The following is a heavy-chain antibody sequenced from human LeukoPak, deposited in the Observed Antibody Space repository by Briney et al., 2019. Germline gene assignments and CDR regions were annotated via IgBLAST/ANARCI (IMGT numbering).Heavy chain of an antibody. CDR2: IYYSGST. D-gene: IGHD3-10*01. V-gene: IGHV4-59*12. CDR1: GGSISTYY. CDR3: ARGFASVPFDY. J-gene: IGHJ4*02. Sequence: SETLSLTCTVSGGSISTYYWSWIRQPPGKGLEWIGYIYYSGSTNYNPSLKSRVTISVDTSKNQFSLKLSSVTAADTAVYYCARGFASVPFDYWGQGTLVTVSS.